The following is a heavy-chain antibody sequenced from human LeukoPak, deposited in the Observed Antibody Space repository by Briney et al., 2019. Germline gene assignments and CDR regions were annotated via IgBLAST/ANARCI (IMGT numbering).Heavy chain of an antibody. CDR3: AKDSQANAFDI. Sequence: GGSLRLSCAASEFTFSSYAMSWVRQAPGKGLEWVSVISGGGSSTYYADSVKGRFTISRDNSKNTLYLQMNSLRAEDTALYYCAKDSQANAFDIWGQGTMVTVSS. J-gene: IGHJ3*02. V-gene: IGHV3-23*01. CDR1: EFTFSSYA. CDR2: ISGGGSST.